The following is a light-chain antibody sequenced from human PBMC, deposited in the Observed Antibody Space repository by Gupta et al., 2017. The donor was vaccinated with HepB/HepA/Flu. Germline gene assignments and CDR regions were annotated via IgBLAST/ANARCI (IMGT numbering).Light chain of an antibody. CDR3: MQALQTPPA. CDR1: QSLLHSNGYNY. CDR2: LGS. Sequence: DIVXTQSPLSLPVXPGEPASISCRSSQSLLHSNGYNYLDWYLQKPGQSPQPLIYLGSNRASGVPDRFSGSGSGTDFTLKISRVEAEDVGVYYCMQALQTPPAFGQGTRLEIK. V-gene: IGKV2-28*01. J-gene: IGKJ5*01.